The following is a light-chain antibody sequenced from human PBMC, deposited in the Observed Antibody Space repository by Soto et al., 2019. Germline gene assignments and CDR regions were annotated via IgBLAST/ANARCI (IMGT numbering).Light chain of an antibody. Sequence: DIVLTQSPGTLSLSPGERATLSCRASQSVSSTYLAWYQQKPGQAPRLLIYDTSSRATGIPPRFSGNGSATDFTLTISRLEPEDFAVYYCQHYSSSFLFGGGTKVEIK. CDR1: QSVSSTY. CDR2: DTS. CDR3: QHYSSSFL. J-gene: IGKJ4*01. V-gene: IGKV3-20*01.